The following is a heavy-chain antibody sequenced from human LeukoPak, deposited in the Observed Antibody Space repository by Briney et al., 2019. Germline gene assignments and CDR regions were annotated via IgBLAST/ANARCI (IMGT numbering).Heavy chain of an antibody. CDR2: ISGSGAGT. V-gene: IGHV3-23*01. CDR1: GFPFSSYA. CDR3: AKSPDVVIEVVGTTFDS. Sequence: GGSLRLSCAASGFPFSSYAMTWVRQAQGKGLEWVATISGSGAGTYYPDSAKGRFTISRDNSKNTLYLQMNSLRAEDTAVYFCAKSPDVVIEVVGTTFDSWGQGALVTVSS. J-gene: IGHJ4*02. D-gene: IGHD6-19*01.